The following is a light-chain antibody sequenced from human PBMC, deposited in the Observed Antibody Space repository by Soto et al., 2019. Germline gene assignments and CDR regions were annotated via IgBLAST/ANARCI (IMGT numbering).Light chain of an antibody. Sequence: QSVLTQPASVSGSPGQSIAISCTGTSSDVGGYNYVSWYQQHPGKAPKLIIYDVSSRPSGVSDRFSGSKSVHTASLTISGLQAEDEADYYCTSYTRSSTPVFVGGTKVTVL. J-gene: IGLJ2*01. V-gene: IGLV2-14*03. CDR2: DVS. CDR3: TSYTRSSTPV. CDR1: SSDVGGYNY.